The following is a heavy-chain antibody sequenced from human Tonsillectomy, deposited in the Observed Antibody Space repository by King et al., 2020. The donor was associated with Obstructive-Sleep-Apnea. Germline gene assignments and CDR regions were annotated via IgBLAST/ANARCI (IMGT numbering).Heavy chain of an antibody. CDR2: IYYSGST. V-gene: IGHV4-59*01. D-gene: IGHD6-19*01. CDR1: GVSISSYY. Sequence: VQLQESGPGLVKPSETLSLTCSVSGVSISSYYWSWIRQPPGKGLEWIGYIYYSGSTNYNPSLKSRVTISVDTSKNPFSLKLSSVTAADTAVYYCASGYSSGPPDAFDIWGQGTMVTVSS. J-gene: IGHJ3*02. CDR3: ASGYSSGPPDAFDI.